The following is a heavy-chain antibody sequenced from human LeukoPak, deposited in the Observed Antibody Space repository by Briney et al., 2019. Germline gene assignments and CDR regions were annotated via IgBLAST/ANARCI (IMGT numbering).Heavy chain of an antibody. Sequence: ASVKVSCKASGYTFTSYYMHWVRQAPGQGLEWMGIINPSGGSTSYAQKFQGRVTMTRDTSTSTVYMELSSLRSEDTAVYYCARAQGYCSSTSCSYYYYGMDDWGQGTTVTVSS. D-gene: IGHD2-2*01. CDR3: ARAQGYCSSTSCSYYYYGMDD. CDR2: INPSGGST. J-gene: IGHJ6*02. CDR1: GYTFTSYY. V-gene: IGHV1-46*01.